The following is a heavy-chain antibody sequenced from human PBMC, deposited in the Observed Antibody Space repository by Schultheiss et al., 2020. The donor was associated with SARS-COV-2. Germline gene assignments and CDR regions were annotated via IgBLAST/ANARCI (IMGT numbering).Heavy chain of an antibody. J-gene: IGHJ6*03. CDR1: GFTFSSYA. Sequence: GGSLRLSCAASGFTFSSYAMSWVRQAPGRGLEWVSTISGGGGSTYDADSVKGRFTISRDNSKNTLYLQMNSLRAEDTAVYYCARAPTHYYYYMDVWGKGTTVTVSS. V-gene: IGHV3-23*01. CDR3: ARAPTHYYYYMDV. CDR2: ISGGGGST.